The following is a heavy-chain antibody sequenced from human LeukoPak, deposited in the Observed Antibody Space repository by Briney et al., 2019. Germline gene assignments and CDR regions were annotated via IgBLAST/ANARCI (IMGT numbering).Heavy chain of an antibody. Sequence: GGSLRLSCAASGFTFSAYWMSWVRQAPGKGLNWVANIKQDGSEKYYVDSVKGRFTISRDNAKNSLYLQMNSLRVEDTAVYYCTRYIADSSGSPSSSAFNIWGQGTMVTVSS. CDR3: TRYIADSSGSPSSSAFNI. V-gene: IGHV3-7*02. D-gene: IGHD3-22*01. J-gene: IGHJ3*02. CDR2: IKQDGSEK. CDR1: GFTFSAYW.